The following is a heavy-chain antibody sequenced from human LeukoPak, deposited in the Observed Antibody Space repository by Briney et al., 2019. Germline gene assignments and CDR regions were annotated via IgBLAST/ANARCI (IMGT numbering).Heavy chain of an antibody. Sequence: GGSLGLSCAGSGIPVSRFWVSWVRQAPGKGLEWVANVKQNGSKKYYVDSVRGRFTISRDNAKNSLYLQMNSLRAEDTAVYYCARYGSIAAAGTFDYWGQGALVTVAS. D-gene: IGHD6-13*01. CDR2: VKQNGSKK. J-gene: IGHJ4*02. CDR3: ARYGSIAAAGTFDY. V-gene: IGHV3-7*04. CDR1: GIPVSRFW.